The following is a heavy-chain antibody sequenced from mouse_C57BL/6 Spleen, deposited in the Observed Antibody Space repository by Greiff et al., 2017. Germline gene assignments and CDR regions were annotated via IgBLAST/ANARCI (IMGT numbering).Heavy chain of an antibody. CDR1: GYTFTDYY. V-gene: IGHV1-19*01. CDR2: INPYNGGT. D-gene: IGHD1-1*01. CDR3: ARRLLLLSYYFDY. J-gene: IGHJ2*01. Sequence: EVQLQQSGPVLVKPGASVKMSCKASGYTFTDYYMNWVKQSHGKSLEWIGVINPYNGGTSYNQKFKGKATLTGDKSSSTAYMELNSLTSEDSAVYYCARRLLLLSYYFDYWGQGTTLTVSS.